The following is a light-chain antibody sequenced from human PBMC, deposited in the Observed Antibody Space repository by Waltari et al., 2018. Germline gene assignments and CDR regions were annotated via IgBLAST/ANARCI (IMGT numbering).Light chain of an antibody. CDR2: EVT. J-gene: IGLJ2*01. CDR3: CSYAGRSSMI. CDR1: TSDIGKYNL. V-gene: IGLV2-23*02. Sequence: QSALTQPASVSGSPGQSITISCTGGTSDIGKYNLVSWYMQNPGKPPKVILYEVTKRPAGISDRFAGSKSGTTASLTISGLQVEDEADYYCCSYAGRSSMIFGGGTKVTVV.